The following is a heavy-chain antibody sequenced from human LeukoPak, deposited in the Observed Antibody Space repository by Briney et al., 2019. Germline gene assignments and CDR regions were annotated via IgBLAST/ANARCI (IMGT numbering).Heavy chain of an antibody. CDR1: GFTFSSYS. CDR3: ARDSLSGSYFNWFDP. Sequence: GGSLRLSCAASGFTFSSYSMNWVRQAPGKGLEWVSSISSSGSYIYYADSVKGRFTISRDNAKNSLYLQMNSLRAEDTAVYYCARDSLSGSYFNWFDPWGQGTLVTVSS. J-gene: IGHJ5*02. D-gene: IGHD1-26*01. V-gene: IGHV3-21*04. CDR2: ISSSGSYI.